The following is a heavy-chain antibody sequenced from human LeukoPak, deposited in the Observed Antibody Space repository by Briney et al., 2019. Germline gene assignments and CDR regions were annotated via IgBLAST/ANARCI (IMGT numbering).Heavy chain of an antibody. J-gene: IGHJ4*02. CDR3: YAQGY. CDR2: IYYSGST. Sequence: SETLSLTCTVSGGSISSSTYNWGWIRQPPGKGLEWIASIYYSGSTYYNPSLKSRVTISVDTSKNQFSLRLSSVTAADTAVYYCYAQGYWGQGTLVTVSS. V-gene: IGHV4-39*01. CDR1: GGSISSSTYN.